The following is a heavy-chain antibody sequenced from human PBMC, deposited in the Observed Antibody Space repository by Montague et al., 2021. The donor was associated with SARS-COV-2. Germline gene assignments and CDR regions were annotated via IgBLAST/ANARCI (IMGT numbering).Heavy chain of an antibody. Sequence: SLRLSCAASGFTFSNSAMHWVRQAPGKGLEWVSGSSGSDGGIHYADSVKGQFTISRDKSKNVLYLQMNSLRAEDTALYYCAKDSYYYGLGYGMDVWGQGTTVTVSS. CDR1: GFTFSNSA. D-gene: IGHD3-10*01. V-gene: IGHV3-23*01. J-gene: IGHJ6*02. CDR2: SSGSDGGI. CDR3: AKDSYYYGLGYGMDV.